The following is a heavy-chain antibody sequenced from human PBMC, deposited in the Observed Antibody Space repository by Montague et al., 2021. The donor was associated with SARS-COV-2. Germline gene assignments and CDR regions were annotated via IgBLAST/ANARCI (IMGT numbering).Heavy chain of an antibody. CDR1: GGSFSGHY. V-gene: IGHV4-34*01. Sequence: SETLSITCAVYGGSFSGHYWSWIRQPPGKGLEWIGEINNSGSTNYNPSLKSRVTISVDTSKNQFSLKLHSVTAADTAVYYCARGRIEVSMIVVVLTGASYYMDVWGKGTTVTVSS. J-gene: IGHJ6*03. CDR3: ARGRIEVSMIVVVLTGASYYMDV. CDR2: INNSGST. D-gene: IGHD3-22*01.